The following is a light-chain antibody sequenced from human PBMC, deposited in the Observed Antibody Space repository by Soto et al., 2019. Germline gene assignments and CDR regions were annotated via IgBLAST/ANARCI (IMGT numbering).Light chain of an antibody. J-gene: IGKJ3*01. CDR3: QQADTFPFT. V-gene: IGKV1-12*01. CDR2: AAS. Sequence: DIQMTQSPSFVSVSVGDRVTITCRASQDISGLLAWYQQKPGKAPKLLIYAASTLHSGVPSRFSGSESGAEFTLTISSLQPDDSATYYCQQADTFPFTFGPGTKVDIK. CDR1: QDISGL.